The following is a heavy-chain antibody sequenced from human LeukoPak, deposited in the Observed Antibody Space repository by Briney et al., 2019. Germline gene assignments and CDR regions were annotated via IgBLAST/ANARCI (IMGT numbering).Heavy chain of an antibody. CDR2: IRYDGSNK. Sequence: PGGSLRLSCAASGFTFSSYGMHWVRQAPGKGLEWVAFIRYDGSNKYYSDSVKGRFTISRDNSKNTLYLQMNSLRAEDTALYYCAKDETRPTSGAPGYWGQGTLVTVSS. CDR1: GFTFSSYG. CDR3: AKDETRPTSGAPGY. D-gene: IGHD6-6*01. V-gene: IGHV3-30*02. J-gene: IGHJ4*02.